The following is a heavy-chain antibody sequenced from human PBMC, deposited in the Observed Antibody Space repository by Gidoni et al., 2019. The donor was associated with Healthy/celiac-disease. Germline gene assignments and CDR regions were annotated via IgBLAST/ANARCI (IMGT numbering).Heavy chain of an antibody. CDR1: GYTLPGYY. D-gene: IGHD2-2*01. Sequence: QVQLVQSGAEVKKPGASVKVSCKASGYTLPGYYMHWVRQAPGQGLGWMGGINPNSGGTNYAQKFQGRVTMTRDTSISTAYMELSRLRSDDTAVYYCARDPMPPTSSRPVDYWGQGTLVTVSS. CDR2: INPNSGGT. V-gene: IGHV1-2*02. J-gene: IGHJ4*02. CDR3: ARDPMPPTSSRPVDY.